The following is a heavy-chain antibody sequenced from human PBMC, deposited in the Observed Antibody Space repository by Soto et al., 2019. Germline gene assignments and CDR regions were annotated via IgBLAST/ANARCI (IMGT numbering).Heavy chain of an antibody. CDR2: IYPGDSDT. CDR3: ARTQTYCRGGSGYVGAFDI. Sequence: RGESLKISCKGSGDSFTSYWIGWVRQMPGKGLEWMGIIYPGDSDTRYSPSFQGQVTISADKSISTAYLQWSSLKASDTAMYYCARTQTYCRGGSGYVGAFDIWGQGTMVTVSS. J-gene: IGHJ3*02. CDR1: GDSFTSYW. V-gene: IGHV5-51*01. D-gene: IGHD2-15*01.